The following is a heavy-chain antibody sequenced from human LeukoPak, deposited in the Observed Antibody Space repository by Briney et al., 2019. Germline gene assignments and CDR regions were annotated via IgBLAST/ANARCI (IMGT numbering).Heavy chain of an antibody. CDR3: ARDRRWLQLYDY. D-gene: IGHD5-24*01. CDR1: GYTFTGYY. CDR2: INPNSGGT. J-gene: IGHJ4*02. V-gene: IGHV1-2*06. Sequence: ASVKVSCKASGYTFTGYYMHWVRQAPGQGLEWMGRINPNSGGTNYAQKFQGRVTMTRDTSISTAYMELSRLTSDDTAVYYCARDRRWLQLYDYWGQGTLVTVSS.